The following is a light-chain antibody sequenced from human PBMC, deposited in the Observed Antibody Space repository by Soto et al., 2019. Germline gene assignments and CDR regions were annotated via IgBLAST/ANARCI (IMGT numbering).Light chain of an antibody. Sequence: QSVLTQPPSVSGAPGQRVTISCTGSSYNIGAGYDVHWYQQLPGTAPKLLIYGNSNRPSGVPDRFSGSKSGTSASLAITGLQAEDEADYCCQSYESSLSAVVFGGGTKVTVL. CDR2: GNS. J-gene: IGLJ2*01. V-gene: IGLV1-40*01. CDR3: QSYESSLSAVV. CDR1: SYNIGAGYD.